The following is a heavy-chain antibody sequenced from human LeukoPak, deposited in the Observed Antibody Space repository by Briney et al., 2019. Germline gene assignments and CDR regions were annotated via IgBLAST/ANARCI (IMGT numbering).Heavy chain of an antibody. CDR1: GFTFSSYN. Sequence: GGSLRLSCAASGFTFSSYNMHWVRQAPGKGLEWVAFIWYDGSNKHYADSVKGRFTISRDNSKNTLYLQMNSLRAEDTAVYYCAELGITMIGGVWGKGTTVTISS. D-gene: IGHD3-10*02. J-gene: IGHJ6*04. CDR3: AELGITMIGGV. CDR2: IWYDGSNK. V-gene: IGHV3-30*02.